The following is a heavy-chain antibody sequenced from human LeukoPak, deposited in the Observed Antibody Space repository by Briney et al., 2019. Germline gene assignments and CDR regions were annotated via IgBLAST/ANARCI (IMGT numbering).Heavy chain of an antibody. V-gene: IGHV3-48*03. CDR2: ISSSGTMI. CDR1: GFTFSSYE. J-gene: IGHJ5*02. CDR3: AREVASCGGDCLAP. Sequence: GGSLRLSCAASGFTFSSYEFNWVRQAPGKGLEWVSYISSSGTMIYYADSVKGRFTIPRDNSKNSLYLQMNNLRAEDTAVYYCAREVASCGGDCLAPWGQGTLVTVSS. D-gene: IGHD2-21*02.